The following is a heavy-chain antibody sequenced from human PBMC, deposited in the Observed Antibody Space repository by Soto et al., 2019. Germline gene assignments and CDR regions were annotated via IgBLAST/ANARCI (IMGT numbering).Heavy chain of an antibody. D-gene: IGHD1-26*01. CDR3: AKGRHGVGATPSGY. CDR1: GFTFSSYG. J-gene: IGHJ4*02. Sequence: QVQLVESGGGVVQPGRSLRLSCAASGFTFSSYGMHWVRQAPGKGLEWVAVISYDGSNKYYADSVKGRFTISRDNSKNTLYLQMNSLRAEDTAVYYCAKGRHGVGATPSGYWGQGTLVTVSS. CDR2: ISYDGSNK. V-gene: IGHV3-30*18.